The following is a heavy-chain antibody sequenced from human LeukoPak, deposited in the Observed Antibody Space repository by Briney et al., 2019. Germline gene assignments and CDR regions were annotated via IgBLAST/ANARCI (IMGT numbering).Heavy chain of an antibody. CDR2: VSHDGSKR. D-gene: IGHD6-19*01. V-gene: IGHV3-30*18. Sequence: GGSLRLSCAASGFTFSSSGMHWVRQAPGKGLEWVSTVSHDGSKRYYGDSVKGRFIISRDNSRDTVYLQMNSLRAEDTAVYFRAKDTSSPSSGFYHYWGQGTPVTVSS. CDR3: AKDTSSPSSGFYHY. CDR1: GFTFSSSG. J-gene: IGHJ4*02.